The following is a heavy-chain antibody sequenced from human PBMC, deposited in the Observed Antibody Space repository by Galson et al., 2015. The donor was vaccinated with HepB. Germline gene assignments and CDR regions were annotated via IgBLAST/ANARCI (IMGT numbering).Heavy chain of an antibody. Sequence: SLRLSCAASRFTFNNFALSWVRQAPGKGLEWVSSISSGGYSTYYADSVKGRFVISRDNSKNTLYLELNSLRAGDAALYYCAKHYCSSTNCHEDAFDVWGQGTMVTVSS. V-gene: IGHV3-23*01. CDR1: RFTFNNFA. CDR2: ISSGGYST. D-gene: IGHD2-2*01. J-gene: IGHJ3*01. CDR3: AKHYCSSTNCHEDAFDV.